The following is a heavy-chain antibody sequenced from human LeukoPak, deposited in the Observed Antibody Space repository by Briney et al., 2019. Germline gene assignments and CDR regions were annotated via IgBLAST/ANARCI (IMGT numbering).Heavy chain of an antibody. CDR1: GFTFSNYG. CDR2: VSHEGSSK. V-gene: IGHV3-30*02. J-gene: IGHJ4*02. D-gene: IGHD6-19*01. CDR3: AKTTGGWPRFFDH. Sequence: PGGSLRLSCAASGFTFSNYGMHWVRQAPGKGLEWVAFVSHEGSSKFYAESVKGRFGISRDISKSTTYLQMNGLRPDDTAVYYCAKTTGGWPRFFDHWGQGTLVAVSS.